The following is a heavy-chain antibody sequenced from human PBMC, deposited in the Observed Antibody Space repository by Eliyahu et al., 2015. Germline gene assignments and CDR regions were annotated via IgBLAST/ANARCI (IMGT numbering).Heavy chain of an antibody. CDR2: ISGGGST. CDR1: GFTLNNYA. Sequence: GGLVQPGGSLRLSCAASGFTLNNYAMSWVRQPPGKGLEWVSSISGGGSTYYADSVKGRFTISRDNSKNTLYLQMNGLRAEDTAVYYCAKASTYYYGSGSYFTFDYWGQGTLVTVSS. D-gene: IGHD3-10*01. V-gene: IGHV3-23*01. CDR3: AKASTYYYGSGSYFTFDY. J-gene: IGHJ4*02.